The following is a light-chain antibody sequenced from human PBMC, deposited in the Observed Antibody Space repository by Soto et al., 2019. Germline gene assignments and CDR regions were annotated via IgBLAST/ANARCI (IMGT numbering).Light chain of an antibody. CDR3: QQYSKWPLT. J-gene: IGKJ4*01. Sequence: EIVVRQYPATLSVSPGERAPLCCRASQSVSSYLAWYQQKPGQAPRLLIYSASTRATGIPARFSGSGSGTEFTLTISSLQSEDFAVYYCQQYSKWPLTFGGGTKVDIK. CDR2: SAS. V-gene: IGKV3-15*01. CDR1: QSVSSY.